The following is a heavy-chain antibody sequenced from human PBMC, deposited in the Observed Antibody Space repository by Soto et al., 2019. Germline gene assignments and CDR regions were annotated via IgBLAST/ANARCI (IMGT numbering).Heavy chain of an antibody. CDR2: INPRDGTT. D-gene: IGHD5-18*01. CDR3: GRDLYTAPGDY. Sequence: QVQLVQSGAEVKKPGASVKVSCKASGYTFTSYYMHWVRQAPGQGLEWMGIINPRDGTTSYAQKFQGRVTMTRDTSTSTVYMEVSSLRSEDTAVYYCGRDLYTAPGDYWGQGTLVTVSS. V-gene: IGHV1-46*03. J-gene: IGHJ4*02. CDR1: GYTFTSYY.